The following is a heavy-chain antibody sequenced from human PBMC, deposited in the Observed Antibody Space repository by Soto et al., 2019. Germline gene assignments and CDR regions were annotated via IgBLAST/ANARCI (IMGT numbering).Heavy chain of an antibody. CDR3: AKTGGWNWFDP. J-gene: IGHJ5*02. Sequence: QVQLVQSGAEVKKPGASVKVSCKASGYTFTDYGISWVRQAPGQGLEWMGWISPYTGDTKYPQRLQGRVTVTADTSTSTAYMELRSLKSDDTAVYYRAKTGGWNWFDPWGQGTLVSVSS. D-gene: IGHD6-19*01. V-gene: IGHV1-18*01. CDR1: GYTFTDYG. CDR2: ISPYTGDT.